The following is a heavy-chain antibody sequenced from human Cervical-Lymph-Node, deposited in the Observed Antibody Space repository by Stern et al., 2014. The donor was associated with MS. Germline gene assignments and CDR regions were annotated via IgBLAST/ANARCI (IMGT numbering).Heavy chain of an antibody. D-gene: IGHD4-17*01. CDR1: GITCSRYS. V-gene: IGHV3-21*01. Sequence: EVQLADSWGGLVKPGGSLLISCDASGITCSRYSINWVRQAPGQGLEWISCISINFTHTSYADCVEGRFTISRDSAKNSVLLHMASLRAEDTAVYYCARARVGDYARSPHLDSWGRGTLVSVSS. CDR3: ARARVGDYARSPHLDS. J-gene: IGHJ4*02. CDR2: ISINFTHT.